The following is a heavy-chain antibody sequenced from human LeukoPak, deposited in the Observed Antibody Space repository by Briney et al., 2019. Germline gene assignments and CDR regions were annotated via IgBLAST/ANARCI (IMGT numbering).Heavy chain of an antibody. CDR3: YCRDDLPA. V-gene: IGHV3-64D*06. J-gene: IGHJ5*02. D-gene: IGHD5-24*01. Sequence: GALRLSCSASGFTVTHYAMHWVRQAPGKGLEYVSAVDANGRTTCYADSVKGRFTISRDDSKNTLYLHMSSLRPEDTAIYYCYCRDDLPAWGQGTLVTISS. CDR2: VDANGRTT. CDR1: GFTVTHYA.